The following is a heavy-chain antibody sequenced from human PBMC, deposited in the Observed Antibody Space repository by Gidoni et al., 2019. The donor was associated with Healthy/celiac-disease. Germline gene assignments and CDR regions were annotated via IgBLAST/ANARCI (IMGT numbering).Heavy chain of an antibody. D-gene: IGHD3-22*01. V-gene: IGHV3-30-3*01. CDR3: ARQYYDSSGYEGYYFDY. CDR2: ISYDGSNK. J-gene: IGHJ4*02. CDR1: GFTFSSYA. Sequence: QVQLVESGGGVVQPGRSLRLSCAASGFTFSSYAMHWVRQAPGKGLEWVAVISYDGSNKYYADSVKGRFTISRDKSKNTLYLQMNSLRAEDTAVYYCARQYYDSSGYEGYYFDYWGQGTLVTVSS.